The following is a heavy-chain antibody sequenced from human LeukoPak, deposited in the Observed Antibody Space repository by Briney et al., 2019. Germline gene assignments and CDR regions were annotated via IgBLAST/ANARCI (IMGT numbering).Heavy chain of an antibody. V-gene: IGHV3-23*01. D-gene: IGHD5-12*01. CDR3: AREEVGYSGYADAFDI. J-gene: IGHJ3*02. Sequence: GGSLRLSCAASGFTFSSYAMSWVRQAPGKGLEWVSAISGSGDSTFYADSVKGRFTISRDNSKNTLYLQMNSLRAEDTAVYYCAREEVGYSGYADAFDIWGQGTMVTVSS. CDR2: ISGSGDST. CDR1: GFTFSSYA.